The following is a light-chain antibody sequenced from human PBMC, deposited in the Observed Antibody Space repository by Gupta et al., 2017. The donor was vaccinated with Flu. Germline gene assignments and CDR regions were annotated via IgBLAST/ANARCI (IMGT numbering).Light chain of an antibody. CDR1: QSISSY. CDR3: QQVNSYPYT. V-gene: IGKV1-9*01. CDR2: AAS. Sequence: PSFLSASIGDRVTITCRASQSISSYLGWYQQRPGKAPNLLIYAASGVQSGVPSRFSGSKSGREFTLTISSLRPEDFATYYCQQVNSYPYTFGQGTKMEIK. J-gene: IGKJ2*01.